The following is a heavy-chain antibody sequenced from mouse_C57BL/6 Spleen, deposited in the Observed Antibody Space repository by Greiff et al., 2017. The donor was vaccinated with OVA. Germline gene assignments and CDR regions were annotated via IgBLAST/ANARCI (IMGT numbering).Heavy chain of an antibody. Sequence: EVKLMESEGGLVQPGSSMKLSCTASGFTFSDYYMAWVRQVPEKGLEWVANINYDGSSTYYLDSLKSRFIISRDNAKNILYLQMSSLKSEDTATYYCARDWDYGNYDWYFDVWGTGTTVTVSS. D-gene: IGHD2-1*01. V-gene: IGHV5-16*01. J-gene: IGHJ1*03. CDR1: GFTFSDYY. CDR3: ARDWDYGNYDWYFDV. CDR2: INYDGSST.